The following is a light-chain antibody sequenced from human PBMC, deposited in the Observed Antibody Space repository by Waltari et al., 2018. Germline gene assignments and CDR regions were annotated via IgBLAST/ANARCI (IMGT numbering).Light chain of an antibody. J-gene: IGKJ4*01. CDR2: DAS. Sequence: ELVLTQSPATLSLSAGERATLSCRASQNIYTHLAWYQQKPGQAPRLLIHDASIRATGTPARFSGSGSGTDFTLTISSLEPEDFAVYYCQQRVNWPSLTFGGGTRVEIK. CDR1: QNIYTH. V-gene: IGKV3-11*01. CDR3: QQRVNWPSLT.